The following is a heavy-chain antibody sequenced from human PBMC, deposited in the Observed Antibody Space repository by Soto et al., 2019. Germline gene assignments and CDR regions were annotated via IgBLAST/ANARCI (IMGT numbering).Heavy chain of an antibody. CDR1: GGTFTSYG. Sequence: EASVKVSCKASGGTFTSYGISWVRQAPGQGLEWMGWISAYNGNTNYAQKLQGRVTMTTDTSTSTAYMELRSLRSDVTAVYYCARGVVPAALNWFDPWGQGTLVTVSS. CDR2: ISAYNGNT. V-gene: IGHV1-18*01. J-gene: IGHJ5*02. CDR3: ARGVVPAALNWFDP. D-gene: IGHD2-2*01.